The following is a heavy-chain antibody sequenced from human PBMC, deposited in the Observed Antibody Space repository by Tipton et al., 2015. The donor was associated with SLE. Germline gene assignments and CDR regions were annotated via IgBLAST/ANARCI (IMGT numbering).Heavy chain of an antibody. V-gene: IGHV4-4*07. CDR2: IYTSGST. CDR1: GGSISNYY. Sequence: TLSLTCTVSGGSISNYYWSWIRQPAGKGLEWIGRIYTSGSTNYNPSLQSRVTMSVDTSKNQFSLKLGSVTAADTAVYYCARDHPVAGPFDYWGQGTLVTVSS. CDR3: ARDHPVAGPFDY. D-gene: IGHD6-19*01. J-gene: IGHJ4*02.